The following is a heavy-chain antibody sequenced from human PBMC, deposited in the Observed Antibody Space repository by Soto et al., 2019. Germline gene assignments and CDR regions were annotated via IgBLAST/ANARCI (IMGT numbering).Heavy chain of an antibody. CDR3: ASPGGPVPKLYFQH. V-gene: IGHV3-23*01. CDR2: ISANTLGT. D-gene: IGHD2-8*02. J-gene: IGHJ1*01. Sequence: GGSLRLSCAASEITFSAYAMGWVRQTPGKGLEWVSGISANTLGTYYADSVKGRLTVSRDNSNNILYLQMNFLRAEDTALYYCASPGGPVPKLYFQHWGQGTLVTVSS. CDR1: EITFSAYA.